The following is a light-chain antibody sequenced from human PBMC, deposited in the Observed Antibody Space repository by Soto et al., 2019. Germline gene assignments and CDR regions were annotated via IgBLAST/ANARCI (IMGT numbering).Light chain of an antibody. CDR1: QSVLYSSNNKNY. Sequence: DIVMTQSPDSLAVSLGERATIKCKSSQSVLYSSNNKNYLAWYQHKPGQPPNLLIYWATTRKSGVPDRFSGSGSGTDFTLTISSLQAADVAVYYCQQYYSPPWTFGQGTKVEIK. CDR3: QQYYSPPWT. CDR2: WAT. V-gene: IGKV4-1*01. J-gene: IGKJ1*01.